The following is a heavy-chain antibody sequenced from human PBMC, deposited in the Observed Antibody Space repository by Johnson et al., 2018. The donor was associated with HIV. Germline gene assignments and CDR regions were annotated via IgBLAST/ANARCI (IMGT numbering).Heavy chain of an antibody. CDR3: ARATMSYKVWLQLSAAFDI. Sequence: VQVVESGGGLVKPGGSLRLSCAASGFIFSDYYMSWIRQAPGKGLEWVSYISCSGSTIYYADSVKGRFTISRENAKNSRYLQMNSLRAEDTAVYSCARATMSYKVWLQLSAAFDIWGQGTMVTVSS. CDR1: GFIFSDYY. J-gene: IGHJ3*02. CDR2: ISCSGSTI. D-gene: IGHD5-24*01. V-gene: IGHV3-11*04.